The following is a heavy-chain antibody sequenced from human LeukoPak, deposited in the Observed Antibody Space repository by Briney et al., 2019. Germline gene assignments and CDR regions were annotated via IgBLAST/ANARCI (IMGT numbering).Heavy chain of an antibody. V-gene: IGHV3-21*04. CDR1: GFTFSTYS. D-gene: IGHD2-2*01. CDR2: ISSGSSYI. J-gene: IGHJ3*02. Sequence: GGSLRLSCAASGFTFSTYSMDWVRQAPGQGLEWVASISSGSSYIYYADSVKGRFTISRDNSKNTLYLQMNSLRAEDTAVYYCAKTPGVVVPAAIDIWGQGTMVTVSS. CDR3: AKTPGVVVPAAIDI.